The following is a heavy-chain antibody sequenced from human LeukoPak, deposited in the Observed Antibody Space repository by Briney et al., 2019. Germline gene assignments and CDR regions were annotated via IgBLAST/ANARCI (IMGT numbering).Heavy chain of an antibody. D-gene: IGHD2-15*01. V-gene: IGHV4-59*01. CDR1: GGSISSYF. J-gene: IGHJ5*02. CDR3: ARDSATYCSGGSCYRAKWFDP. Sequence: SETLSLTCTVSGGSISSYFWSWIRQPPGKGLQWIGYIYYSGSTIYNPSLKSRVTISVDTSKNQFSLKLSSVTAADTAVYYCARDSATYCSGGSCYRAKWFDPWGQGTLVTVSS. CDR2: IYYSGST.